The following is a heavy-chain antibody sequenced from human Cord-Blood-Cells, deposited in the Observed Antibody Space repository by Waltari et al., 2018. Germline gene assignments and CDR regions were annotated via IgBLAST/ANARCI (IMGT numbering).Heavy chain of an antibody. V-gene: IGHV4-39*01. CDR1: GGSISSSSYY. CDR3: ARPYSSSWYRGYFDY. J-gene: IGHJ4*02. D-gene: IGHD6-13*01. CDR2: IYYSGTT. Sequence: QLQLQESGPGLVKPSETLSLTRPVSGGSISSSSYYWGWIRQPPGKGPEWIGSIYYSGTTYYNPSLKSRVTISVDTSKNQFSLKLSSVTAADTAVYYCARPYSSSWYRGYFDYWGQGPLVTVSS.